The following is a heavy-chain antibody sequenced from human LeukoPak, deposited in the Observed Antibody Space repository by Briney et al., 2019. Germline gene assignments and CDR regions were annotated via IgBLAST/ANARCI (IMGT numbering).Heavy chain of an antibody. D-gene: IGHD3-22*01. J-gene: IGHJ6*02. CDR2: ISYDGSNK. CDR3: ARDYDKGYGMDV. V-gene: IGHV3-30-3*01. Sequence: PGGSLRLSCAASGFTFSSYAMHWVRQAPGKGLEWVAVISYDGSNKYYADSVKGRFTISRDNSKNTLYLQMNSLRAEDTAVYYCARDYDKGYGMDVWGQGTTVTVSS. CDR1: GFTFSSYA.